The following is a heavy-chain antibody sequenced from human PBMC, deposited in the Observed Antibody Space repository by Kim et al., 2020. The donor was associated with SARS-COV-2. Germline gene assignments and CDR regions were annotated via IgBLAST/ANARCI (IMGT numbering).Heavy chain of an antibody. D-gene: IGHD3-9*01. CDR3: AKHDILTGYQPTPGTNFYY. J-gene: IGHJ4*02. V-gene: IGHV3-23*01. CDR2: IIGSADST. Sequence: GGSLRLSCATSGFTFSSYAMTWVRQAPGKGLEWVSAIIGSADSTYYADSVKGRFTISRDNSKNTLYLQMNNLRAEDTAVYYCAKHDILTGYQPTPGTNFYYWGQGTLVTVSS. CDR1: GFTFSSYA.